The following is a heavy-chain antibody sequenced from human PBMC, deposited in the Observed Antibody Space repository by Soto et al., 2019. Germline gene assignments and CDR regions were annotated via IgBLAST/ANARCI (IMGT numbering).Heavy chain of an antibody. J-gene: IGHJ6*03. V-gene: IGHV3-48*01. CDR3: ARDYGDHYYYYYYMDV. CDR1: GFTFSSYS. Sequence: EVQLVESGGGLVQPGGSLRLSCAASGFTFSSYSMNWVRQAPGKGLEWVSYISSSSSTIYYADSVKGRFTISRDNAKNSLYLQMNSLRAEDTAVYYCARDYGDHYYYYYYMDVWGKGTTVTVSS. CDR2: ISSSSSTI. D-gene: IGHD4-17*01.